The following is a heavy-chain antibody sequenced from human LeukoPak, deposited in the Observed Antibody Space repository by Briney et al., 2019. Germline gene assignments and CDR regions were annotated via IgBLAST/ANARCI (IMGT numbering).Heavy chain of an antibody. J-gene: IGHJ3*02. D-gene: IGHD6-19*01. CDR1: GYTFTSYA. Sequence: ASVKVSCKASGYTFTSYAMNWVRQAPGQGLEWMGWINTNTGNPTYAQGFTRRFVFSLDTSVSTAYLQISSLKAEDTAVYYCARVYGSGWYLYAFDIWGQGTMVTVSS. CDR2: INTNTGNP. V-gene: IGHV7-4-1*02. CDR3: ARVYGSGWYLYAFDI.